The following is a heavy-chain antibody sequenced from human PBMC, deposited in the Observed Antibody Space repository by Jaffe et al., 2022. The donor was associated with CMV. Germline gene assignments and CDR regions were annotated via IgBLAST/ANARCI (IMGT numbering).Heavy chain of an antibody. J-gene: IGHJ3*02. CDR2: IYYSGST. V-gene: IGHV4-39*01. CDR1: GGSISSSSYY. D-gene: IGHD3-3*01. Sequence: QLQLQESGPGLVKPSETLSLTCTVSGGSISSSSYYWGWIRQPPGKGLEWIGSIYYSGSTYYNPSLKSRVTISVDTSKNQFSLKLSSVTAADTAVYYCARGFSLSSSTGYYDFWSGLGQAFDICGQGTMVTVSS. CDR3: ARGFSLSSSTGYYDFWSGLGQAFDI.